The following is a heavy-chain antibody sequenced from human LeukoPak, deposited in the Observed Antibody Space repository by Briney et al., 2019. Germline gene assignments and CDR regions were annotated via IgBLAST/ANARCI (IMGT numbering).Heavy chain of an antibody. CDR2: IKQDGSEK. Sequence: GGSLRLSCAASGFTFSSYGMHWVRQAPGKGLEWVANIKQDGSEKNYVDSVKGRVTISRDNAKNSLYLQMNSLRVEDTAVYYCARERVTTTSFDYWGQGVLVTVSS. CDR3: ARERVTTTSFDY. J-gene: IGHJ4*02. V-gene: IGHV3-7*01. CDR1: GFTFSSYG. D-gene: IGHD2/OR15-2a*01.